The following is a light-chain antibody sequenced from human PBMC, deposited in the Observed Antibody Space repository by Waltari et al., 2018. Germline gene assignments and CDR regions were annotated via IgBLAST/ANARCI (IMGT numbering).Light chain of an antibody. V-gene: IGKV1-33*01. CDR3: QEYGNALT. Sequence: DIQMTQSPSSLSASVGARVTITCQASQDIDNFLNWYQQKPGEAPRLLIYDASNLETGVPSKFSGSGSGTDFSLTITSLQPEDIATYYCQEYGNALTFGGGTKVEIK. J-gene: IGKJ4*01. CDR1: QDIDNF. CDR2: DAS.